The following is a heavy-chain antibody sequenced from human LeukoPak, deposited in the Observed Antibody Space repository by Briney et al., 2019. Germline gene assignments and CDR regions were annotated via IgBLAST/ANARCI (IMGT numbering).Heavy chain of an antibody. J-gene: IGHJ3*02. CDR2: IYYSGST. CDR1: GGSISSYY. CDR3: ARDYYDSSGPNDAFDI. Sequence: SETLSLTCTVSGGSISSYYWSWIRQPPGKGLEWIGYIYYSGSTHYNPSLKSRVTISIDTSKNQFSLKLSSVTAADTAVYYCARDYYDSSGPNDAFDIWGQGTMVTVSS. D-gene: IGHD3-22*01. V-gene: IGHV4-59*01.